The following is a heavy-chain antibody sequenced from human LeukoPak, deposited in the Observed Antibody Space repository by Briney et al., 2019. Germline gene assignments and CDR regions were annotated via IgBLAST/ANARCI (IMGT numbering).Heavy chain of an antibody. V-gene: IGHV3-66*02. CDR1: GFTVSSNY. J-gene: IGHJ4*02. Sequence: PGGSLSLSCAASGFTVSSNYMSWVRQAPGKGLEWVSVIYSCGSTYCADSVKGRFTISRDNSQNTLYLQMNSLRAEDTAVYYCARGTFWSEYYFDYWGQGTLVTVSS. D-gene: IGHD3-3*01. CDR2: IYSCGST. CDR3: ARGTFWSEYYFDY.